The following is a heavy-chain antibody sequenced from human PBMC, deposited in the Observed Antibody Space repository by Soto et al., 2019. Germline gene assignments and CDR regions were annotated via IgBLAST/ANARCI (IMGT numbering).Heavy chain of an antibody. CDR1: GGSISSGDYY. D-gene: IGHD5-12*01. J-gene: IGHJ6*02. CDR2: IYYSGST. V-gene: IGHV4-30-4*01. CDR3: ARVRRPLRHYYYYGMDV. Sequence: SETLSLTCTVSGGSISSGDYYWSWIRQPPGKGLEWIGYIYYSGSTYYNPSLKSRVTMSVDTSKNQFSLKLSSVTAADTAVYYCARVRRPLRHYYYYGMDVWGQGTTVTVSS.